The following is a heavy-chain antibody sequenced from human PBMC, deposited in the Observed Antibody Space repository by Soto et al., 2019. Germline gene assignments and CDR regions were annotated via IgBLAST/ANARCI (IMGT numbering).Heavy chain of an antibody. CDR3: AKDGIAWH. CDR2: ITWDGINI. Sequence: PGGSLRLSCTASGFTFGDYTMHWVRQAPGKGLEWVSLITWDGINIEYADSVRGRFTISRDNSKNSLYLQMNGLRHEDTAFCYCAKDGIAWHWGQGTLVTVSS. V-gene: IGHV3-43*01. CDR1: GFTFGDYT. J-gene: IGHJ4*02. D-gene: IGHD2-15*01.